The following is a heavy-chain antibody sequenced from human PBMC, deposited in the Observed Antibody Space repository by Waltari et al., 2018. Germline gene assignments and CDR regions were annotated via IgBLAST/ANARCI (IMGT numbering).Heavy chain of an antibody. D-gene: IGHD1-26*01. V-gene: IGHV1-18*01. CDR2: ISTYSGDT. CDR3: VRDEGAGATQFNY. Sequence: QVQLVQSGVEVKKPGASVKVSCKASGYTFINYGICWVRQVPGQGLEWMGWISTYSGDTNYAKKFQGRITLTSDTSTRTVYMELRNLMSDDTAVFYCVRDEGAGATQFNYWGQGTRVTVSS. CDR1: GYTFINYG. J-gene: IGHJ4*02.